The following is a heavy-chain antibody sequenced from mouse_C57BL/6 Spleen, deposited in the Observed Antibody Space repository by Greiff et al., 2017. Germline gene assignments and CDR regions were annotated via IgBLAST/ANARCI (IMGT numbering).Heavy chain of an antibody. CDR2: FNPRSGNT. V-gene: IGHV1-81*01. D-gene: IGHD4-1*01. CDR3: ARRSNWVDY. CDR1: GYTFTSYG. Sequence: QVQLQQSGAELARPGASVKLSCKASGYTFTSYGIRWVKQRPGQGLEWIGVFNPRSGNTSYNERFKGKATLTADKSSSTAYMELRSLTSEDSAVYICARRSNWVDYWGQGTTLTVSS. J-gene: IGHJ2*01.